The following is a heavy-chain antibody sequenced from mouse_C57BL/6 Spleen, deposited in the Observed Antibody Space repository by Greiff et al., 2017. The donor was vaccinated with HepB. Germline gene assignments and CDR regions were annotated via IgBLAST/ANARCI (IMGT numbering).Heavy chain of an antibody. CDR1: GFTFSDYG. CDR3: ARRRDLYYFDY. J-gene: IGHJ2*01. CDR2: ISSGSSTI. Sequence: DVKLVESGGGLVKPGGSLKLSCAASGFTFSDYGMHWVRQAPEKGLEWVAYISSGSSTIYYADTVKGRFTISRDNAKNTLFLQMTSLRSEDTAMYYCARRRDLYYFDYWGQGTTLTVSS. V-gene: IGHV5-17*01.